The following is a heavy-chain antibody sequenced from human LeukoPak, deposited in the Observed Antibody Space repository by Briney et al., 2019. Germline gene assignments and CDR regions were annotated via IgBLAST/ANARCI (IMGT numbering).Heavy chain of an antibody. Sequence: AAVKVSCKASGYTFTSYGISWVRQAPGQGLEWMGWLDTKTGNPTYAQGFTGRYVFSLDTSVSTAYVQISSLKTEDTAVYYCVRDPYYYDNIGYRFDYWGQGTLVTVSS. J-gene: IGHJ4*02. CDR1: GYTFTSYG. V-gene: IGHV7-4-1*02. CDR2: LDTKTGNP. CDR3: VRDPYYYDNIGYRFDY. D-gene: IGHD3-22*01.